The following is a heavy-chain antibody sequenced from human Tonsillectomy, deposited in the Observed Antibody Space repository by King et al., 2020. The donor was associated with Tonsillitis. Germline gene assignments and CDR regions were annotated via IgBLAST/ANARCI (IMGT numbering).Heavy chain of an antibody. CDR3: AGEGYYYDSSGSNPFAY. D-gene: IGHD3-22*01. V-gene: IGHV3-33*01. Sequence: VQLVESGGGVVQPGRSLRLSCAASGFTFSGYGMHWVRQAPGKGLEWVAIIWYDGSNKYYADSVKGRFTISRDNSKNTLYLQMNSLRAEDTAVYYCAGEGYYYDSSGSNPFAYWGPGTLVTVSS. CDR2: IWYDGSNK. CDR1: GFTFSGYG. J-gene: IGHJ4*02.